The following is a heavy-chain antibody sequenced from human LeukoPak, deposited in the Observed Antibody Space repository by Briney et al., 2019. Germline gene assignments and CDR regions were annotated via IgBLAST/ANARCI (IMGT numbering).Heavy chain of an antibody. CDR2: IYFSGST. D-gene: IGHD4-11*01. CDR3: AGPSVIFSY. J-gene: IGHJ4*02. V-gene: IGHV4-31*01. CDR1: GGSTTINSQD. Sequence: PSETLSLTCNVSGGSTTINSQDWSWIRQHPGKGLEWIGYIYFSGSTYYNPSLKSLVTMSVDTSKNQFSLLLNSVTAADSAVYYCAGPSVIFSYWGQGILVTVSS.